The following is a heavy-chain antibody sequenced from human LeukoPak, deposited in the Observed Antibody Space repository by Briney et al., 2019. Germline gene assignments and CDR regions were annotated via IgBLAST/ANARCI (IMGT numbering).Heavy chain of an antibody. V-gene: IGHV3-21*01. CDR3: ARDGDSSAYHYFDY. CDR1: GFTFSSYT. CDR2: ISGSGTFI. Sequence: GGSLRLSCAASGFTFSSYTMNWVRQAPGKGPEWVSSISGSGTFIYDADSVKGRFTISRDNVKNSLYLQMNSLRVEDTAVYYCARDGDSSAYHYFDYWGQGTLVTVSS. D-gene: IGHD3-22*01. J-gene: IGHJ4*02.